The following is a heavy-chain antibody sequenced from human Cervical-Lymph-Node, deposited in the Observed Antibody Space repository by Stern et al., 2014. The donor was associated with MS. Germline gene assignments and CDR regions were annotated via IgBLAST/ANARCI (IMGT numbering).Heavy chain of an antibody. J-gene: IGHJ3*02. CDR3: ARDGVVADDEAAFDI. Sequence: QVQLVQSGGGVVQPGGSLRLSCAASGFTFSTYALNWVRQAPGKGLARVAVISYGCTEKYYADSLKGRFSISRDNSRNTLHLQMNSLRPEDTAVYYCARDGVVADDEAAFDIWGRGTMVTVSS. CDR1: GFTFSTYA. D-gene: IGHD2-15*01. V-gene: IGHV3-30-3*01. CDR2: ISYGCTEK.